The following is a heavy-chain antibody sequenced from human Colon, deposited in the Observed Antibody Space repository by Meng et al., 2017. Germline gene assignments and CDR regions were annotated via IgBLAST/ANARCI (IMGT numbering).Heavy chain of an antibody. V-gene: IGHV4-31*03. CDR2: IYYSENT. D-gene: IGHD3-10*01. Sequence: QVWRQETGPGLGKPSETLSFTCRVAGASIRGGGYYWSWIRQVPGKGLDLIGYIYYSENTYYKPSLQSRAIISVDTSKNEFSLRLSSVSAADTAVYYCARRYGSGTYPFDFWGQGILVTVSS. J-gene: IGHJ4*02. CDR1: GASIRGGGYY. CDR3: ARRYGSGTYPFDF.